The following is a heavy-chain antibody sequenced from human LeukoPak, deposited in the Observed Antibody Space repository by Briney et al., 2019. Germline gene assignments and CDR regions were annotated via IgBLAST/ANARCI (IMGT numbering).Heavy chain of an antibody. CDR3: AKDQAAAGRPFDY. V-gene: IGHV3-23*01. CDR1: GFTFSSYA. D-gene: IGHD6-13*01. J-gene: IGHJ4*02. Sequence: GGSLRLSCAASGFTFSSYAMSWARQAPGKGLEWVSAISGSGGSTYYADSVKGRFTISRDNSKNTLYLQMNSLRAEDTAVYYCAKDQAAAGRPFDYWGQGTLVTVSS. CDR2: ISGSGGST.